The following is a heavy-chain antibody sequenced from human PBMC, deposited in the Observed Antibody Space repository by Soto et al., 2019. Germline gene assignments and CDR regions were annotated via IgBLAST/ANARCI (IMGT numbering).Heavy chain of an antibody. V-gene: IGHV4-4*07. Sequence: QVQLQESGPGLVKPSETLSLICIVSGDSINSYYWSWIRQTAGKGLEWIGRISSRGRTNDNPSLKSRVTMSVDTSKKQFSLKLNSVTAADTAIYYCARDTLDVLTVDDYVGTFDIGGQVTMVSVSS. CDR3: ARDTLDVLTVDDYVGTFDI. CDR1: GDSINSYY. D-gene: IGHD3-9*01. J-gene: IGHJ3*02. CDR2: ISSRGRT.